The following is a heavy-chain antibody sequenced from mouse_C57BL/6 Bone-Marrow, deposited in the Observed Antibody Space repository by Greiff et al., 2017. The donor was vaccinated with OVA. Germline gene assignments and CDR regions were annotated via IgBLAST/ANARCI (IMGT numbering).Heavy chain of an antibody. Sequence: EVQRVESGPELVKPGASVKISCKASGYTFTDYYMNWVKQSHGKSLEWIGDINPNNGGTSYNQKFKGKATLTVDKSSSTAYMELRSLTSEDSAVYYCARPYYYGSSYDWYFDVWGAGTTVTVSS. D-gene: IGHD1-1*01. V-gene: IGHV1-26*01. CDR3: ARPYYYGSSYDWYFDV. J-gene: IGHJ1*01. CDR2: INPNNGGT. CDR1: GYTFTDYY.